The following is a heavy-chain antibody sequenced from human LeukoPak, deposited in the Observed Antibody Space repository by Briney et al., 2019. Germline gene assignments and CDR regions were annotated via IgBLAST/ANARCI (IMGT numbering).Heavy chain of an antibody. V-gene: IGHV5-51*01. J-gene: IGHJ4*02. CDR3: ARRYCSGGSCYDY. D-gene: IGHD2-15*01. Sequence: GESLKISCQSSGYTFTSYWIGWVRQMPGKGLQWMGIIYPGDSDTTYSPSFQGQVTISADKSISTAYLQWSSLKASDTAMYYCARRYCSGGSCYDYWGQGTLVTVSS. CDR2: IYPGDSDT. CDR1: GYTFTSYW.